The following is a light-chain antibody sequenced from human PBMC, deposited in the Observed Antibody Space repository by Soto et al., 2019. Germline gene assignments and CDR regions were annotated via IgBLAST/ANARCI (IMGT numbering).Light chain of an antibody. CDR3: QQYNSYPWT. J-gene: IGKJ1*01. CDR1: QSISSW. Sequence: DIQMTQSPSTLSASVGDRVTITCRVSQSISSWLAWYQQKPGKAPKLLIYKASSLESGVPSRFSGSGSGTEFTLTISSLQPDDFATYYCQQYNSYPWTCGQGTKVEIK. V-gene: IGKV1-5*03. CDR2: KAS.